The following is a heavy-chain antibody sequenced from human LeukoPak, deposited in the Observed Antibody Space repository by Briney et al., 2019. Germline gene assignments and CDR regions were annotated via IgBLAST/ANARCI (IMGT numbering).Heavy chain of an antibody. J-gene: IGHJ4*02. CDR2: ISSSGSTI. D-gene: IGHD5-12*01. CDR3: ARDSTITWTSFDY. V-gene: IGHV3-48*03. Sequence: PGGSLRLSCAASGFTFSSYEMNWVRQAPGKGLEWVSYISSSGSTIYYADSVKGRFTISRDNAKNSLYLQMNSLRAEDTAVYYCARDSTITWTSFDYWGQGALVTVSS. CDR1: GFTFSSYE.